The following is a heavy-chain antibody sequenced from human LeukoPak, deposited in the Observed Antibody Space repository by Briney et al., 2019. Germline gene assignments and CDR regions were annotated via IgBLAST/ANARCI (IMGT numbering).Heavy chain of an antibody. Sequence: GGSLRLSCAASGFTFSNYAMHWVRRAPGKGLEWVADISYDGGDKYYADSVKGRFTISRDNSMNTLYLQMNSLRAEDTAVYYCAKIRFFPGYWGQGTLVTVSS. CDR1: GFTFSNYA. D-gene: IGHD3-3*01. CDR3: AKIRFFPGY. J-gene: IGHJ4*02. V-gene: IGHV3-30*18. CDR2: ISYDGGDK.